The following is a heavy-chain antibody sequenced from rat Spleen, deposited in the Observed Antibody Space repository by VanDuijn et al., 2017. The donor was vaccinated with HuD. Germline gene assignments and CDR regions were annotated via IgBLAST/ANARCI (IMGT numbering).Heavy chain of an antibody. D-gene: IGHD5-1*01. CDR3: ATSQLGPGY. CDR1: GFTFSNYD. Sequence: EVQLVESGGGLVQPGRSLKLSCAASGFTFSNYDMAWVRQAPTKGLEWVATINYDGAITYYRDSVKGRFTISRDNAKSTLYLQMDSLRSEDTATYYCATSQLGPGYWGQGVMVTVSS. CDR2: INYDGAIT. V-gene: IGHV5-29*01. J-gene: IGHJ2*01.